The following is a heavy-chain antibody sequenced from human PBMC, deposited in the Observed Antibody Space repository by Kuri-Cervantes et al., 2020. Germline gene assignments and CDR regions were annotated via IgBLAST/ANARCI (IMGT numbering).Heavy chain of an antibody. CDR3: ARGAVVPAAINTRAAFDI. D-gene: IGHD2-2*01. CDR1: GDTFTGYY. CDR2: INPNSGGT. Sequence: ASVKVSCKASGDTFTGYYIHWVRQAPGQGLEWMGWINPNSGGTNFAQKFQGRVTMTRDTSISTAYMELSRLRSDDTAVHYCARGAVVPAAINTRAAFDIWGQGTMVTVSS. V-gene: IGHV1-2*02. J-gene: IGHJ3*02.